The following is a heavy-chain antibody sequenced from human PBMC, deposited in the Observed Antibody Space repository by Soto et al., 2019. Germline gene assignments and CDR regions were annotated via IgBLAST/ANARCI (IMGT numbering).Heavy chain of an antibody. Sequence: SETLSLTCTVSGGSVSSGSYYWSWIRQPPGKGLEWIGYIYYSGSTNYNPSLKSRVTISVDTSKNQFSLKLSSVTAADTAVYYCARDFARYYYDSRPGSFDIWGQGTMVTVSS. D-gene: IGHD3-22*01. CDR3: ARDFARYYYDSRPGSFDI. J-gene: IGHJ3*02. CDR1: GGSVSSGSYY. CDR2: IYYSGST. V-gene: IGHV4-61*01.